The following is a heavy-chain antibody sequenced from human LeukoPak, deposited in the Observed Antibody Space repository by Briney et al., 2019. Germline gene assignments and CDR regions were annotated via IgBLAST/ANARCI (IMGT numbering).Heavy chain of an antibody. CDR2: INHSGST. CDR1: GGSFSGYY. CDR3: ALFHYYDSSGYSV. J-gene: IGHJ6*02. V-gene: IGHV4-34*01. D-gene: IGHD3-22*01. Sequence: SETLSLTCAVYGGSFSGYYWSWIRQPPGKGLEWIGEINHSGSTNYNPSPKSRVTISVDTSKNQFSLKLSSVTAADTAVYYCALFHYYDSSGYSVWGQGTTVTVSS.